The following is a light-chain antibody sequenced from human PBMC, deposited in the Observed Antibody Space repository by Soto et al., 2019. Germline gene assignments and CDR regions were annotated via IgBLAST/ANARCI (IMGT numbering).Light chain of an antibody. V-gene: IGLV2-14*01. CDR1: SNDVGGFNY. J-gene: IGLJ1*01. CDR2: EVS. CDR3: SSYTSSRRGV. Sequence: QSALTQPASVSGSPGQSITISCTGTSNDVGGFNYVSWYQQHPGKAPKFIIYEVSNRPSGVSNRFSGSKSGNTASLTISGLQAEDEADYYCSSYTSSRRGVFGTGTKLTVL.